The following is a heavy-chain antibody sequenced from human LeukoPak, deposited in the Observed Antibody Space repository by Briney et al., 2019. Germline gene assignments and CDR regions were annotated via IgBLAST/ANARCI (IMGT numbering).Heavy chain of an antibody. Sequence: ASVKVSRKVSGYTLTGSFMHWVRQAPGKGLEWMGGFDYGEGETIYAQNFQGRVTITEDTSTDTAYMELSSLRSEDTAVYYCVNHDNDAIYAFDVWGQGTMVTVSS. CDR3: VNHDNDAIYAFDV. J-gene: IGHJ3*01. D-gene: IGHD3-3*01. CDR2: FDYGEGET. CDR1: GYTLTGSF. V-gene: IGHV1-24*01.